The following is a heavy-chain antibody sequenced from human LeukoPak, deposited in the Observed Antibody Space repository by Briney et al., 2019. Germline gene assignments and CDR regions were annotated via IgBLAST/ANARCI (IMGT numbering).Heavy chain of an antibody. CDR3: ARGELGDCSGGSCYFDY. CDR1: AFTFSISN. Sequence: GGSLRLSCVVSAFTFSISNMRSVRQAPGKGLEWVSSIGSSSDYIHYADSLKGRFTISRDIAKNSLYLQMNSLKAEDTAVYYCARGELGDCSGGSCYFDYWGQGTLVTVSS. D-gene: IGHD2-15*01. CDR2: IGSSSDYI. J-gene: IGHJ4*02. V-gene: IGHV3-21*01.